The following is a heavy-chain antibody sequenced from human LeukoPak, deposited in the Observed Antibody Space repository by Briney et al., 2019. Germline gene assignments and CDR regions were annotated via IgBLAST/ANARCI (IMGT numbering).Heavy chain of an antibody. Sequence: GGSLRLSCAASGFTFNHYAMSGVRQAPGKGLECVSSINHHGHTFYLDSAKGRFTSSSDNSKNTVFLQMHRLRADDTAEYFCARDHGSQDSGAWYVFDYWGRGTLVTVSS. CDR1: GFTFNHYA. CDR3: ARDHGSQDSGAWYVFDY. V-gene: IGHV3-23*05. J-gene: IGHJ4*02. CDR2: INHHGHT. D-gene: IGHD6-19*01.